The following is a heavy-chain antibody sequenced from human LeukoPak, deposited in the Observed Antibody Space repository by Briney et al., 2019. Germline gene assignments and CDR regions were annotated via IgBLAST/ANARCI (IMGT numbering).Heavy chain of an antibody. CDR3: ARVSEVGAPPDY. CDR2: IIPILGIA. CDR1: GGSFNNYA. Sequence: GSSVKVSCKASGGSFNNYAISWVRQAPGQGLEWMGRIIPILGIANYAQKFQGRVTITADKSTSTAYMELSSLRSEDTAVYYCARVSEVGAPPDYWGQGTLVTVSS. D-gene: IGHD1-26*01. J-gene: IGHJ4*02. V-gene: IGHV1-69*04.